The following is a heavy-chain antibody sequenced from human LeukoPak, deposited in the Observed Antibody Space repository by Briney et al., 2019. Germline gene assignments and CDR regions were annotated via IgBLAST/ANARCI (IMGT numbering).Heavy chain of an antibody. CDR1: GGSISSGGYY. D-gene: IGHD3-10*01. CDR3: ARDTYYYGSGSSSGRYYYYMDV. Sequence: PSETLSLTCTVSGGSISSGGYYWSWIRQHPGKGLEWIGYIYYSGSTYYNPSLKSRVTISVDMSKNQFSLKLSSVTAADTAVYYCARDTYYYGSGSSSGRYYYYMDVWGKGTTVTVSS. V-gene: IGHV4-31*03. J-gene: IGHJ6*03. CDR2: IYYSGST.